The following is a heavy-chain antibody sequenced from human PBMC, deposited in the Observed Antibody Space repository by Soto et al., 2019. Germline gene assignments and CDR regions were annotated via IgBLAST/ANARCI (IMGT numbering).Heavy chain of an antibody. V-gene: IGHV1-3*01. J-gene: IGHJ4*02. CDR1: VYTFTSYA. D-gene: IGHD2-21*02. CDR3: TRDSGCGGDCYENYFDY. CDR2: INAGNGNT. Sequence: ASVKVSCKASVYTFTSYAMHWVRQAPGQRLEWMGWINAGNGNTKYSQKFQGRVTITRDTSASTAYMELSSLRSEDTAVYYCTRDSGCGGDCYENYFDYWGQGTLVTVSS.